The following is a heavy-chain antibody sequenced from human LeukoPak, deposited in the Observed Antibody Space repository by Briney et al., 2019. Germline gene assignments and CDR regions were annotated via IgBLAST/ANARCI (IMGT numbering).Heavy chain of an antibody. J-gene: IGHJ4*02. CDR1: GGSISSGGYY. D-gene: IGHD5-24*01. Sequence: PSETLSLTCTVSGGSISSGGYYWSWIRQPPGKGLEWIGEINHSGSTNYNPSLKSRVTISVDTSKNQFSLKLSSVTAADTAVYYCARADGYNFETTPPEILGDDYWGQGTLVTVSS. CDR2: INHSGST. V-gene: IGHV4-39*07. CDR3: ARADGYNFETTPPEILGDDY.